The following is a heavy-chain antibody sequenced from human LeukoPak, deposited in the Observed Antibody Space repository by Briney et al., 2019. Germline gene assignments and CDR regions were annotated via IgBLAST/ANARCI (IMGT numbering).Heavy chain of an antibody. CDR1: GYTFTGYY. CDR3: ARDLRDFWSGYYRSNWFDP. Sequence: ASVKVSCKASGYTFTGYYMHWVRQAPRQGLEWMGWINPNSGGTNYAQKFQGRVTMTRDSSISTAYMELSRLRSDDTAVYYCARDLRDFWSGYYRSNWFDPWGQGTLVTVSS. CDR2: INPNSGGT. D-gene: IGHD3-3*01. J-gene: IGHJ5*02. V-gene: IGHV1-2*02.